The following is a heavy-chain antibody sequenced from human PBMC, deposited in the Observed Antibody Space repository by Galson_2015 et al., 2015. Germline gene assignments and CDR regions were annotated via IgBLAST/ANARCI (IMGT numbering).Heavy chain of an antibody. V-gene: IGHV4-4*02. J-gene: IGHJ3*02. Sequence: ETLSLTCAVSGGSISSRNWWSWVRQPPGKGLEWIGEIYHSGSTNYNPSLKSRVTISVDKSKNQFSLKLSSVTAADTAVYYCARTMGDGYNWAPGAFDIWGQGTMVTVSS. D-gene: IGHD5-24*01. CDR2: IYHSGST. CDR1: GGSISSRNW. CDR3: ARTMGDGYNWAPGAFDI.